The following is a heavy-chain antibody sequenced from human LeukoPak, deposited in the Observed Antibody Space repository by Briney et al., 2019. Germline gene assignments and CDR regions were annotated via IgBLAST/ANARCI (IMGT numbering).Heavy chain of an antibody. Sequence: GGSLRLSCAASGLTVSSNYMSWVRHTPGKGLEWVSVIYSGGSTYYADSVKGRFTISRDNSKNTLYLQMNSLRAEDTAVYYCAMTYYFDSSGYYKLDYWGQGTLVTVSS. D-gene: IGHD3-22*01. CDR3: AMTYYFDSSGYYKLDY. CDR1: GLTVSSNY. J-gene: IGHJ4*02. V-gene: IGHV3-53*01. CDR2: IYSGGST.